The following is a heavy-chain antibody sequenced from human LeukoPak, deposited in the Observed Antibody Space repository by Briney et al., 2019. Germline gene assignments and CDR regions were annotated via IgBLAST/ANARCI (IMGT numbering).Heavy chain of an antibody. Sequence: GTSVKVSCQASGFTFTSSAVQWVRQARRQRLEWIGWIVVGSGNTNYAQKFQERVTITRDMSTSTAYMELSSLRSEDTAVYYCATTPHYDFWSPDYWGQGTLVTVSS. V-gene: IGHV1-58*01. CDR2: IVVGSGNT. J-gene: IGHJ4*02. D-gene: IGHD3-3*01. CDR3: ATTPHYDFWSPDY. CDR1: GFTFTSSA.